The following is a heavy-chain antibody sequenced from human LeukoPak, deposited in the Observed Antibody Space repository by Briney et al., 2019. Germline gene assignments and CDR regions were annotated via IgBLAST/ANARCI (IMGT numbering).Heavy chain of an antibody. CDR1: GFTFSNHA. J-gene: IGHJ4*02. V-gene: IGHV3-23*01. CDR2: ISGSGDST. D-gene: IGHD7-27*01. Sequence: GGSLRLSCAASGFTFSNHAMSRVRQAPGKGLERVSTISGSGDSTYYADSVKGRFTISGDNSKNTLYLQMNSLRAEDTAVYYCARRGPNWGFFDYWGRGTLVTVSS. CDR3: ARRGPNWGFFDY.